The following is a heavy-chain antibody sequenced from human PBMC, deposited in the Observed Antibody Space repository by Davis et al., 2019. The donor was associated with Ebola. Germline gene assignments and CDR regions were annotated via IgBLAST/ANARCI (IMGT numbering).Heavy chain of an antibody. D-gene: IGHD5-24*01. J-gene: IGHJ3*02. V-gene: IGHV3-11*01. CDR2: ISSSGSTI. CDR3: ARGTLGWLQPKALDI. Sequence: GESLKISCAASGFTFSDYYMSWIRQAPGKGLEWVSYISSSGSTIYYADSVKGRFTISRDNSKNTLYLQMNSLRAEDTAVYYCARGTLGWLQPKALDIWGQGTMVTVSS. CDR1: GFTFSDYY.